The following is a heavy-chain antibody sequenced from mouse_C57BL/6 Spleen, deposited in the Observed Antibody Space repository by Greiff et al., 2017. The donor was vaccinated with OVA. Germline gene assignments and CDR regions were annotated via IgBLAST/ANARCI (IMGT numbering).Heavy chain of an antibody. D-gene: IGHD1-1*01. CDR2: INPYNGGT. V-gene: IGHV1-19*01. Sequence: EVKLVESGPVLVKPGASVKMSCKASGYTFTDYYMNWVKQSHGKSLEWIGVINPYNGGTSYNQKFKGKATLTVDKSSSTAYMELNSLTSEDSAVYYCSRRTFYYMDYWGQGTSVTVSS. CDR1: GYTFTDYY. J-gene: IGHJ4*01. CDR3: SRRTFYYMDY.